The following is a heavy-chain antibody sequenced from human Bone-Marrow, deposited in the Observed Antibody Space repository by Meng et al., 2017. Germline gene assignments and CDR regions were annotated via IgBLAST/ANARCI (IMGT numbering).Heavy chain of an antibody. D-gene: IGHD2-2*01. Sequence: SETLSLTCVVSGGSFSDYYWSWIRQPPGKGLEWIGEINHSGSTNYNPSLESRATISVDTSQNNLSLKLSSVTAADSAVYYCARVVPAARDWFDPWGQGTLVTVSS. CDR3: ARVVPAARDWFDP. V-gene: IGHV4-34*01. J-gene: IGHJ5*02. CDR1: GGSFSDYY. CDR2: INHSGST.